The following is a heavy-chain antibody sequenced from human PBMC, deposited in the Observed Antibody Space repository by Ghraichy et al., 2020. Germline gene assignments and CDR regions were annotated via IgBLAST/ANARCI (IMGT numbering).Heavy chain of an antibody. J-gene: IGHJ6*02. D-gene: IGHD5-12*01. Sequence: SQTLSLTCAVYGGSFSGYYWSWIRQPPGKGLEWIGEINHSGSTNYNPSLKSRVTISVDTSKNQFSLKLSSVTAADTAVYYCASGVATPYGRDVWGQGTTVTVSS. V-gene: IGHV4-34*01. CDR3: ASGVATPYGRDV. CDR1: GGSFSGYY. CDR2: INHSGST.